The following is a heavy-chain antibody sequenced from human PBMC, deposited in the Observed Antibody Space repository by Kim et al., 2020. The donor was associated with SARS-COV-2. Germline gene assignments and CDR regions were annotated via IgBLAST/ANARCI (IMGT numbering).Heavy chain of an antibody. CDR1: GYTFTSYG. CDR2: ISAYNGNT. D-gene: IGHD6-13*01. Sequence: ASVKVSCKASGYTFTSYGISWVRQAPGQGLEWMGWISAYNGNTNYAQKLQGRVTMTTDTSTSTAYMELRSLRSDDTAVYYCATRHSSSWYGEYYFDYWGQGTLVTVSS. V-gene: IGHV1-18*04. J-gene: IGHJ4*02. CDR3: ATRHSSSWYGEYYFDY.